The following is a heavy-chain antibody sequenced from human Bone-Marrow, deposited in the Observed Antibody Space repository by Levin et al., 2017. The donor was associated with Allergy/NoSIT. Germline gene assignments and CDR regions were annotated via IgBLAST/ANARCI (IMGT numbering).Heavy chain of an antibody. V-gene: IGHV3-11*01. J-gene: IGHJ6*02. CDR1: GFTFSDYY. CDR2: ISSSGSTI. D-gene: IGHD2-21*02. CDR3: ARGLCGEGEYCGGAWTPSYYYYGMDV. Sequence: GGSLRLSCAASGFTFSDYYMSWIRQAPGKGLEWVSYISSSGSTIYYADSVKGRFTISRDNAKNSLYLQMNSLRAEDTAVYYCARGLCGEGEYCGGAWTPSYYYYGMDVWGQGTTVTVSS.